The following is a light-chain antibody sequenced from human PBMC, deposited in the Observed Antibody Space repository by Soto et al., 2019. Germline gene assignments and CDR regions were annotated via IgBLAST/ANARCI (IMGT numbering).Light chain of an antibody. V-gene: IGKV3-15*01. Sequence: EIVMTQSPATLSVSPGERATLSCRASQSVSSYLAWYQQKPGQAPRLLIYGASTRATGIPARFSGSGSGTEFTLTISSLQSEDFAVYYCQQYIDWPRTLGQGTKVEVK. CDR1: QSVSSY. CDR3: QQYIDWPRT. CDR2: GAS. J-gene: IGKJ1*01.